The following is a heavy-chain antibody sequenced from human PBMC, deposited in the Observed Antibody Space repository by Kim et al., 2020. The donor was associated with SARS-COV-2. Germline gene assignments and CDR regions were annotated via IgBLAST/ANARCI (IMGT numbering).Heavy chain of an antibody. Sequence: GGSLRLSCAASGFTFSSYSMNWVRQAPGKGLEWVSYISSSSTIYYADSVKGRFTISRDNAKNSLYLQMNSLRDEDTAVYYCARDYRDCGGDCYWLLDGMDVWGQGTTVTVSS. CDR3: ARDYRDCGGDCYWLLDGMDV. D-gene: IGHD2-21*01. CDR1: GFTFSSYS. CDR2: ISSSSTI. J-gene: IGHJ6*02. V-gene: IGHV3-48*02.